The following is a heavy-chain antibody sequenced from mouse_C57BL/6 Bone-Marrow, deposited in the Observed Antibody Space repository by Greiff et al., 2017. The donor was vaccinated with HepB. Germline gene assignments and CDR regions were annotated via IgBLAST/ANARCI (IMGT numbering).Heavy chain of an antibody. D-gene: IGHD2-10*02. J-gene: IGHJ4*01. V-gene: IGHV1-52*01. CDR2: IDPSDSET. CDR1: GYTFTSYW. CDR3: ARGLEYSYYAMDY. Sequence: QVQLQQPGAELVRPGSSVKLSCKASGYTFTSYWMHWVKQRPIQGLEWIGNIDPSDSETNYNQKFKDKATLTVDKSSSTAYMQLSSLTSEDSAVYYCARGLEYSYYAMDYWGQGTSVTVSS.